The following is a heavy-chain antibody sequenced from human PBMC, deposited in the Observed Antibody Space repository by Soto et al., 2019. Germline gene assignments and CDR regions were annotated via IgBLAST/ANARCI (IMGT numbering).Heavy chain of an antibody. V-gene: IGHV6-1*01. CDR2: TYYRSKWYN. CDR1: GDSVSSNSAA. J-gene: IGHJ6*01. CDR3: ARVLGNGLRNAGLLADRIYFGMDV. D-gene: IGHD2-15*01. Sequence: SQTLSLTCAISGDSVSSNSAAWNWIRQSPSRGLEWLGRTYYRSKWYNDYAVSVKSRITINPDTSKNQFSLQLNSVTPEDTAVYFCARVLGNGLRNAGLLADRIYFGMDVWGQGTTVTVSS.